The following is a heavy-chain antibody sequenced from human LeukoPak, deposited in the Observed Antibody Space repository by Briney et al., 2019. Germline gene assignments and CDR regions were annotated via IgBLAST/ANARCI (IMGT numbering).Heavy chain of an antibody. CDR1: GGSISSYY. CDR3: ARHSAPQYYYDSSGLYDAFDI. Sequence: SETLSLTCTVSGGSISSYYWSWIRQPPGKGLEWIGYIYYSGGTNYNPSLKSRVTISVDTSKNQFSLKLSSVTAADTAVYYCARHSAPQYYYDSSGLYDAFDIWGQGTMVTVSS. J-gene: IGHJ3*02. D-gene: IGHD3-22*01. V-gene: IGHV4-59*08. CDR2: IYYSGGT.